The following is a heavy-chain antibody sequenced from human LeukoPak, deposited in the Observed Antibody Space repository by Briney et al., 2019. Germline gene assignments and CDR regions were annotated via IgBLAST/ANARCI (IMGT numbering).Heavy chain of an antibody. D-gene: IGHD6-13*01. CDR1: GGSISSSNYY. CDR2: INYSGST. J-gene: IGHJ4*02. V-gene: IGHV4-39*01. CDR3: ARRTSSSWFFDY. Sequence: SETLSLTCTVSGGSISSSNYYWAWIRQPPGKGLEWIGSINYSGSTYYNPSLKSRVTTSVDTSKNQSSLKMSSVTAADTAVYYCARRTSSSWFFDYWGQGTLVTVSS.